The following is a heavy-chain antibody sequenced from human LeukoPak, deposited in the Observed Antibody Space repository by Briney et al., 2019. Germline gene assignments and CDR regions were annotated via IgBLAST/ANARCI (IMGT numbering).Heavy chain of an antibody. Sequence: PGGSLRLSCAASGFTFNSFAIHWVRQAPGKGLEWVTVISYGGSNQYYADSVKGRFTVSRDNSKNTLYLQMDSLRVDDTAVYYCASLEGAQTWPENSWGQGTLVTVSS. CDR2: ISYGGSNQ. V-gene: IGHV3-30-3*01. CDR3: ASLEGAQTWPENS. J-gene: IGHJ4*02. CDR1: GFTFNSFA. D-gene: IGHD3-16*01.